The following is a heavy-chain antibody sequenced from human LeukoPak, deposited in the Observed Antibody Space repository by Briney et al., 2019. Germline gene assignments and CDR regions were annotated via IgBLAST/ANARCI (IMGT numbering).Heavy chain of an antibody. Sequence: PSETLSLTCTVSGGSISSYYWSWIRQPPGKGLEWIGYIYYSGSTNYNPSLKSRVTISVDTSKNQFSLKLSSVTAADTAVYYCATRRDGYNYGDAFDIWGQGTMVTVSS. V-gene: IGHV4-59*01. CDR2: IYYSGST. CDR3: ATRRDGYNYGDAFDI. J-gene: IGHJ3*02. CDR1: GGSISSYY. D-gene: IGHD5-24*01.